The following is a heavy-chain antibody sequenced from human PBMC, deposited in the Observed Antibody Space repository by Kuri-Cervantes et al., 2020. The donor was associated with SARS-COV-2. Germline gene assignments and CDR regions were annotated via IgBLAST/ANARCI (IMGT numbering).Heavy chain of an antibody. CDR3: ARAAVAGHDI. D-gene: IGHD6-19*01. CDR2: IHYSGST. Sequence: SETLSLSCTVSGGSISSGDFYWSWIRQPPGKGLEWIGYIHYSGSTNYNPSLKSRVTISVDTSKNQFSLKLSSVTAADTAVYYCARAAVAGHDIWGQGTMVTVSS. J-gene: IGHJ3*02. CDR1: GGSISSGDFY. V-gene: IGHV4-30-4*08.